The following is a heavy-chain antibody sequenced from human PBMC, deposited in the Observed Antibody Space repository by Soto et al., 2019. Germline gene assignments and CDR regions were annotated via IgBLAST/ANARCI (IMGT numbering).Heavy chain of an antibody. V-gene: IGHV1-18*01. CDR1: GYTFTSGG. J-gene: IGHJ4*02. CDR3: AREMVRGVGSDY. D-gene: IGHD3-10*01. Sequence: ASDKVSFKASGYTFTSGGIILVRQAPGQGLEWMGWISTYNGNTKYAQKLQGRVTMTTDTSTSTAYMELRSLRSDDTAVFYCAREMVRGVGSDYWGQGTLVTVSS. CDR2: ISTYNGNT.